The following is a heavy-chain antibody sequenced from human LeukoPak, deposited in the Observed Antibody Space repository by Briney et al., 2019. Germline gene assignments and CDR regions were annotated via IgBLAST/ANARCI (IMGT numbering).Heavy chain of an antibody. D-gene: IGHD2-2*01. CDR3: AKEETTNSSSTSCYFAY. Sequence: PGGSLRLSCAASGFTFSSYAMSWVRQAPGKGLEWVSAISGSGGSTYYADSVKGRFTISRDNSKNTLYLQMNSLRAEDTALYYCAKEETTNSSSTSCYFAYWGQGTLVTVSS. CDR1: GFTFSSYA. J-gene: IGHJ4*02. V-gene: IGHV3-23*01. CDR2: ISGSGGST.